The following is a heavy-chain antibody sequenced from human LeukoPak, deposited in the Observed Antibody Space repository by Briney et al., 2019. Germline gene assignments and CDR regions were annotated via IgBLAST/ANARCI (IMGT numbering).Heavy chain of an antibody. CDR2: INHRGST. Sequence: SETLSLTCAVYGGSLSNYFWSWIRQSPGKGLEWIGEINHRGSTNHNPSLKSRVSISLDTSKNQFSLRLSSVTAADTAIYYCARGRETYSFPVDYWGQGTLVTVSS. J-gene: IGHJ4*02. V-gene: IGHV4-34*01. CDR1: GGSLSNYF. D-gene: IGHD4-11*01. CDR3: ARGRETYSFPVDY.